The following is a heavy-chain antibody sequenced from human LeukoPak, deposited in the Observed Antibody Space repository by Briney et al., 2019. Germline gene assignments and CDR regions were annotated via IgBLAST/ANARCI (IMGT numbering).Heavy chain of an antibody. CDR2: IKQDGSEK. CDR3: ARDRLLYYFDSGPTGHFQH. Sequence: GGSLRLSCAASGFTFSSYWMSWVRQAPGKGLEWVANIKQDGSEKYYVDSVKGRFTISRDNAKNSLYLQMSSLRADDTAVYYCARDRLLYYFDSGPTGHFQHWGQGTLVTV. V-gene: IGHV3-7*01. D-gene: IGHD3-22*01. CDR1: GFTFSSYW. J-gene: IGHJ1*01.